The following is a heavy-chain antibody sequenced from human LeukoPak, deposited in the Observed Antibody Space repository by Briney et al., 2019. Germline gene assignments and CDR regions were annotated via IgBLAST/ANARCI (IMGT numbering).Heavy chain of an antibody. V-gene: IGHV3-33*01. CDR3: ARDTELGAMVRGVNLGY. Sequence: GGSLRLSCAASGFTFSSYGMHWVRQAPGKGLEWVAVIWYDGSNKYYADSVKGRFTISRDNSKNTLYLQMNSLRAEDTAVYYCARDTELGAMVRGVNLGYWGQGTLVTVSS. CDR1: GFTFSSYG. CDR2: IWYDGSNK. J-gene: IGHJ4*02. D-gene: IGHD3-10*01.